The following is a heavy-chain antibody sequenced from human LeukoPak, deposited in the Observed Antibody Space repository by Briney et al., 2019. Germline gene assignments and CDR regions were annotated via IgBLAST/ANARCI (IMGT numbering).Heavy chain of an antibody. CDR2: ISYYGSNK. CDR1: GFTFSSYA. CDR3: AKEGSIFGVVIRPYYFDY. V-gene: IGHV3-30*18. Sequence: GGSLRLSCAASGFTFSSYAMSWVRQAPGKGLEWVAVISYYGSNKYYADSVKGRFTISRDNSKNTLYLQMNSLRAEDTAVYYCAKEGSIFGVVIRPYYFDYWGQGTLVTVSS. J-gene: IGHJ4*02. D-gene: IGHD3-3*01.